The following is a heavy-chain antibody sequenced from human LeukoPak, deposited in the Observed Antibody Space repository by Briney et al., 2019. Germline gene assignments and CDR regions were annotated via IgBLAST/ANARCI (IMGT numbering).Heavy chain of an antibody. CDR2: ISWDGGST. Sequence: GGSLRLSCAAPGFTFDDYAMHWVRQAPGKGLEWVSLISWDGGSTYYADSVKGRFTISRDNSKNSLYLQMNTLRAEDTSFCYCAKDNSHWLFDYWGRGTLVTVSS. D-gene: IGHD1-1*01. CDR3: AKDNSHWLFDY. J-gene: IGHJ4*02. V-gene: IGHV3-43D*03. CDR1: GFTFDDYA.